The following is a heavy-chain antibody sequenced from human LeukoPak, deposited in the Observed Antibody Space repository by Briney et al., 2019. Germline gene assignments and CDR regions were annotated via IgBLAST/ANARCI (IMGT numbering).Heavy chain of an antibody. Sequence: SVKVSCKASGYTFTSYGISWVRQAPGQGLEWMGGIIPIFGTANYAQKFQGRVTITADESTSTAYMELSSLRSEDTAVYYCARGSRITIFKGPIFDYWGQGTLVTVSS. CDR2: IIPIFGTA. CDR3: ARGSRITIFKGPIFDY. CDR1: GYTFTSYG. D-gene: IGHD3-3*01. V-gene: IGHV1-69*13. J-gene: IGHJ4*02.